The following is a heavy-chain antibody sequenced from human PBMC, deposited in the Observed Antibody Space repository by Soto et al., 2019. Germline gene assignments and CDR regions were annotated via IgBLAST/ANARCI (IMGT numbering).Heavy chain of an antibody. J-gene: IGHJ1*01. CDR3: ARDLGSSWYPEYFQH. CDR2: ISSSSSTI. Sequence: PGGSLRHSCAASGFTFSSYSMNWVRQAPGKGLEWVSYISSSSSTIYYADSVKGRFTISRDNAKNSLYLQMNSLRAEDTAVYYCARDLGSSWYPEYFQHWGQGTLVTVSS. V-gene: IGHV3-48*01. D-gene: IGHD6-13*01. CDR1: GFTFSSYS.